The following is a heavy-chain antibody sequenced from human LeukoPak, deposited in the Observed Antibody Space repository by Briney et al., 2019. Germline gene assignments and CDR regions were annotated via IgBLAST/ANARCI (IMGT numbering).Heavy chain of an antibody. D-gene: IGHD4-23*01. CDR3: AIDKGYSGNSFDI. CDR2: ISYDGSNK. V-gene: IGHV3-30-3*01. Sequence: GRSLRLSCEASGFTFSNYAMHWVRPAPGKGLEWVAVISYDGSNKYYADSVKGRFTISRDNSKNTLYLQRNSLRAEDTAVFYCAIDKGYSGNSFDIWGQGTMVTVSS. J-gene: IGHJ3*02. CDR1: GFTFSNYA.